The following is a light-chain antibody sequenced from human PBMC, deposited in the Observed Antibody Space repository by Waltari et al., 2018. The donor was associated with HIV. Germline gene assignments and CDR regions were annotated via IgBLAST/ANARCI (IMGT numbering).Light chain of an antibody. CDR2: EDN. J-gene: IGLJ3*02. CDR3: YSPDGTPDDRGV. Sequence: SDELTQPPSVSVSQGQPARISCSGNLFSKKPAYGYQQKSGQAPMLVIYEDNRRPSGIPERFSGSTSETTATLTIGGAQVEDEADYFCYSPDGTPDDRGVFGGGTKLTVL. V-gene: IGLV3-10*01. CDR1: LFSKKP.